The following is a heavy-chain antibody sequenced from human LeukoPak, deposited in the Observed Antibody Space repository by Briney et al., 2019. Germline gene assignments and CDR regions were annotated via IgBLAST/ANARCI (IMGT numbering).Heavy chain of an antibody. CDR2: ISGSGGST. Sequence: GGSLRLSCAASGFTFSIYAMSWVRQAPGKGLEWVSAISGSGGSTYYADSGKGRFTISRDNSKNTLYLQMNSLRAEDTAVYYCAKDRPLGNSLGQFDYWGQGTLVTVSS. CDR3: AKDRPLGNSLGQFDY. J-gene: IGHJ4*02. D-gene: IGHD4-23*01. CDR1: GFTFSIYA. V-gene: IGHV3-23*01.